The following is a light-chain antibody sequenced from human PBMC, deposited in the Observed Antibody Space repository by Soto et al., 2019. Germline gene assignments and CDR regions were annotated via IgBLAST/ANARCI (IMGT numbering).Light chain of an antibody. V-gene: IGLV2-14*01. CDR2: DVS. J-gene: IGLJ3*02. CDR3: SSYTSISTWV. Sequence: QSVLTQPASVSGSPGQSITISCTGTTSDIGSYNYVSWYRQHPGKAPKLMIYDVSNRPSGVSNRFSGSKSGNTASLTISGLQPEDEGDYYCSSYTSISTWVFGGGTKLTVL. CDR1: TSDIGSYNY.